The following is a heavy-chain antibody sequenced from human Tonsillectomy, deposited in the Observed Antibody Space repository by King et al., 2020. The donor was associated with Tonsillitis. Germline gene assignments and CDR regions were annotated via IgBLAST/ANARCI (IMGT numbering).Heavy chain of an antibody. CDR2: TYYRSKWYN. Sequence: VQLQQSGPGLVKPSQTLSLTCAISGDSVSSNSAAWNWIRQSPSRGLEWLGRTYYRSKWYNDYAVSVKSRITINPDTSKNQFSLQLNSVSPEDTAVYYCARECILTGYYTKLADYYGMDVWGQGTTVTVSS. V-gene: IGHV6-1*01. J-gene: IGHJ6*02. CDR1: GDSVSSNSAA. CDR3: ARECILTGYYTKLADYYGMDV. D-gene: IGHD3-9*01.